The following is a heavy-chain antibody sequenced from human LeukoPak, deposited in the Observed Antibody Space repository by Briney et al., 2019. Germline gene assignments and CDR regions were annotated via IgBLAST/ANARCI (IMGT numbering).Heavy chain of an antibody. CDR2: INPGGSST. V-gene: IGHV3-74*01. CDR1: GFTSSSYW. CDR3: ARSNQADDY. J-gene: IGHJ4*02. Sequence: GGSLRLSCAASGFTSSSYWMHWVRQVPGKGLVLVSRINPGGSSTAYADSVKGRFTISRDNAKNTLYLQMDSLRAEDTAIYYCARSNQADDYWGQGTLVTVSS. D-gene: IGHD1-14*01.